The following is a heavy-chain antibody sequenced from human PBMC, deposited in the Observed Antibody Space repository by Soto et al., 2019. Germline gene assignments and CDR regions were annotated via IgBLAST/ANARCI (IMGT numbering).Heavy chain of an antibody. J-gene: IGHJ5*02. D-gene: IGHD3-10*01. CDR1: GFTFSSYA. V-gene: IGHV3-23*01. CDR2: ISGSGGST. Sequence: GGSLRLSCAASGFTFSSYAMSWVRQAPGKGLEWVSAISGSGGSTYYADSVKGRFTISRDNSKNTLYLQMNSLRAEDTAIYYCAKWESGFGELLHNWFDPWGQGTLVTVSS. CDR3: AKWESGFGELLHNWFDP.